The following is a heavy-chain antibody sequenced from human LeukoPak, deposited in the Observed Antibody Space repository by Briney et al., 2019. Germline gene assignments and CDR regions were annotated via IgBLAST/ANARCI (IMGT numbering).Heavy chain of an antibody. CDR2: ISTNNGNI. CDR1: GYTFTSYD. J-gene: IGHJ6*02. Sequence: ASVKVSCKASGYTFTSYDISWVRQAPGQGLEWMGWISTNNGNIKYAQKLQGRVTMTTDTFTSTAYMELRSLRSDDTAVYYCARDPYSSSWSYGMDVWGQGTTVTVSS. V-gene: IGHV1-18*01. D-gene: IGHD6-13*01. CDR3: ARDPYSSSWSYGMDV.